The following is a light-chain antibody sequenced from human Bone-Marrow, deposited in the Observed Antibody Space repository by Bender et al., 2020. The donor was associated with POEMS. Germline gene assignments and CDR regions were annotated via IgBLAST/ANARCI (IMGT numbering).Light chain of an antibody. CDR1: SSDVGGYNY. CDR2: DLV. V-gene: IGLV2-14*03. J-gene: IGLJ3*02. Sequence: QSALTQPASVSGSPGQSITISCTGTSSDVGGYNYVSWYQQYPGKTPKLLIYDLVNRPSGVSNRFSASKSGNTASLTISGLQAEDEADYYCSSYTSSSTGVFGGGTKLTVL. CDR3: SSYTSSSTGV.